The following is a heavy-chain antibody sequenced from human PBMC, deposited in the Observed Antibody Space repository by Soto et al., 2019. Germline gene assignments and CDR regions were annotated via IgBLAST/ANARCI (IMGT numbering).Heavy chain of an antibody. J-gene: IGHJ3*02. D-gene: IGHD5-18*01. Sequence: SCKASGYTFTSYAMHWVRQAPGQRLEWMGWINAGNGNTKYSQKFQGRVTITRDTSASTAYMELSSLRSEDTAVYYCARDPSGYSLDDAFDIWGQGTMVTVSS. CDR2: INAGNGNT. CDR3: ARDPSGYSLDDAFDI. V-gene: IGHV1-3*01. CDR1: GYTFTSYA.